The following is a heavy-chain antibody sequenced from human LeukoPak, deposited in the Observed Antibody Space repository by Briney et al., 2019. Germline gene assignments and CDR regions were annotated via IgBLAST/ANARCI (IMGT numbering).Heavy chain of an antibody. V-gene: IGHV3-66*02. D-gene: IGHD6-6*01. CDR1: GFTVSSTY. CDR2: IFSGGRT. J-gene: IGHJ6*02. CDR3: ARDVRGGDSRSSGGYYYYYYCMDV. Sequence: GGSLRLSCAASGFTVSSTYMSWGRPGPGEGLERGSVIFSGGRTYYADYVKGRSTTPTDNSKNTLYLQMNSLRAEDTAVYYCARDVRGGDSRSSGGYYYYYYCMDVWGQGTTVTVSS.